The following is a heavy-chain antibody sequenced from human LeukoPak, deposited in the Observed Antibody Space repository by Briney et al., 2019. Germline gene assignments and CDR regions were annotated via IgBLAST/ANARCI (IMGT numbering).Heavy chain of an antibody. CDR1: GFTFRSYG. D-gene: IGHD3/OR15-3a*01. J-gene: IGHJ4*02. V-gene: IGHV3-33*01. CDR2: IWNDGRNK. Sequence: GGSLRLSCATSGFTFRSYGLHWVRQAPGKGLEWVALIWNDGRNKYYADSVKGRSTISRDNSKNTLYLQMNSLRAEDTAVYYCAREWKRTGPFDYWGQGTLVTVSS. CDR3: AREWKRTGPFDY.